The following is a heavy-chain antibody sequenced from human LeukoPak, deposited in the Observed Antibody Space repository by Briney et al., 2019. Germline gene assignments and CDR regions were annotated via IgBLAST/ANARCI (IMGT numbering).Heavy chain of an antibody. Sequence: PSQTLSLTCAISGDSVSNTRSAWNWIRQPPSRGLEWLGRTYYRSKWYNDYALSVRSRITINPDTSKNQFSLHLNSVTPEDTAVYFCARVNSWTEEPDTGFDYWGQGTLVTVSS. D-gene: IGHD1-14*01. CDR2: TYYRSKWYN. CDR3: ARVNSWTEEPDTGFDY. J-gene: IGHJ4*02. V-gene: IGHV6-1*01. CDR1: GDSVSNTRSA.